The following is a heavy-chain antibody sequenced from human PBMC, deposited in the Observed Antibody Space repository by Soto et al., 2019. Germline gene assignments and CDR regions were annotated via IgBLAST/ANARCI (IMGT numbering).Heavy chain of an antibody. D-gene: IGHD6-6*01. Sequence: ASVKVSCKASGYTFTSYYMHWVRQAPGQGLEWMGIINPSGGSTSYAQKFQGRFTMTRDTSTGSVYMEMSSLRSEDTAVYYCARIQLGYDAFDIWGQGTMVTVSS. CDR2: INPSGGST. V-gene: IGHV1-46*01. CDR3: ARIQLGYDAFDI. CDR1: GYTFTSYY. J-gene: IGHJ3*02.